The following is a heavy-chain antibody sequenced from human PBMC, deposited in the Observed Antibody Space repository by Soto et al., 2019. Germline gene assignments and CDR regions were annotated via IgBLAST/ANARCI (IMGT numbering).Heavy chain of an antibody. CDR2: IYSGSST. D-gene: IGHD2-15*01. Sequence: GGSLRLSCAASGFTVSGNYMNWIRQAPGKGLEWVSIIYSGSSTYYADSVKGRFTISRDNSKNTVYLQMNRLRAEDTAVYYCARALGRDKGMDVWGQGTTVTVSS. CDR3: ARALGRDKGMDV. CDR1: GFTVSGNY. V-gene: IGHV3-53*01. J-gene: IGHJ6*02.